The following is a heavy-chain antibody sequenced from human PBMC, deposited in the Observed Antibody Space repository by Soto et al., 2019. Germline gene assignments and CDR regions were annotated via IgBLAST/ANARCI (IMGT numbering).Heavy chain of an antibody. CDR2: IYHSGST. Sequence: SETLSLTCAVSGGSISSGGYSWSWIRQPPGKGMEWIGYIYHSGSTYYNPSLKSRVTISEDRSKNQFSLKLTSVTAADTAVYFCLSDRRLITMVRGVSLWFDPWGQGTLVTVSS. CDR1: GGSISSGGYS. V-gene: IGHV4-30-2*01. J-gene: IGHJ5*02. CDR3: LSDRRLITMVRGVSLWFDP. D-gene: IGHD3-10*01.